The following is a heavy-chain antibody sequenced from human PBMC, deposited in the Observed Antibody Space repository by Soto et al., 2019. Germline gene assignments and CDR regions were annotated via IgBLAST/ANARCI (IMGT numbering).Heavy chain of an antibody. Sequence: QVQLQESGPGLVKPSETLSLTCTVSGGSISSYYWSWIRQPPGKGLEGIGYIYYSGSTKYNSSLKSRVTISVDTSKNQFSLKLSSVTAADTAVYYCARELDGSGSHMGYYFDYWGQGTLVTVSS. CDR1: GGSISSYY. J-gene: IGHJ4*02. CDR3: ARELDGSGSHMGYYFDY. CDR2: IYYSGST. V-gene: IGHV4-59*01. D-gene: IGHD3-10*01.